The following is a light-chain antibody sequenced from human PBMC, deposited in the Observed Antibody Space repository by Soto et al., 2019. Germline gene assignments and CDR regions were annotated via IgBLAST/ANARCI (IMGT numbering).Light chain of an antibody. CDR3: QQYGTSPRN. CDR2: GAS. J-gene: IGKJ2*01. V-gene: IGKV3-20*01. CDR1: QSVSSSY. Sequence: EIVLTQSPGTLSLSPGERATLSCRASQSVSSSYLAWYQHKPGQAPRLLIYGASSRATGIPDRFSGSGSGTDFTLTIRRLEPEDFAVYYCQQYGTSPRNFGQGTKLEIK.